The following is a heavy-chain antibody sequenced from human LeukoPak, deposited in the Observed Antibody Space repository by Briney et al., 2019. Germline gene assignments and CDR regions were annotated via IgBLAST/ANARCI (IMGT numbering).Heavy chain of an antibody. CDR1: GGSISSGGYY. CDR2: IYYSGST. J-gene: IGHJ6*02. Sequence: SQTLSLTCTVSGGSISSGGYYWSWIRQHPGKGLEWIGYIYYSGSTYYNPSLKSRVTISVDTSKNQFSLKLSSVTAADTAVYYCAREDPQSTVPEGMDVWGQGTTVTVSS. CDR3: AREDPQSTVPEGMDV. V-gene: IGHV4-31*03. D-gene: IGHD4-17*01.